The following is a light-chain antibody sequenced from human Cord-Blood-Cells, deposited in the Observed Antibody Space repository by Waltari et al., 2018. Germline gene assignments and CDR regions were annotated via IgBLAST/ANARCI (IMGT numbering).Light chain of an antibody. CDR3: QQSYSTPPT. V-gene: IGKV1-39*01. CDR1: QSISSY. J-gene: IGKJ4*01. Sequence: DIQMTQSPSSLSASVGDRVTITCRASQSISSYLNWYQQKPGKDPYVLIYAASSLQSGVPSRFSGSGSGTDSTLTISSLQPEDFATYYCQQSYSTPPTFGGGTKVEIK. CDR2: AAS.